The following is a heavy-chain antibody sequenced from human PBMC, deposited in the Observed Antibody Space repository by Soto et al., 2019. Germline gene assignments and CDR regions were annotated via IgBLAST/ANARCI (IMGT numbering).Heavy chain of an antibody. CDR1: GYTFTNDT. CDR2: MNPLNGDT. CDR3: ARGNSGAFDI. J-gene: IGHJ3*02. D-gene: IGHD6-19*01. V-gene: IGHV1-3*01. Sequence: QVQLVQSGAEVKKPGASVKVSSKASGYTFTNDTMHWVRQAPGQRLEWMGWMNPLNGDTKYSQRFQGRLTIIRDTSASTAYLELSSLRSEDTAIYYCARGNSGAFDIWGQGTMVTVSP.